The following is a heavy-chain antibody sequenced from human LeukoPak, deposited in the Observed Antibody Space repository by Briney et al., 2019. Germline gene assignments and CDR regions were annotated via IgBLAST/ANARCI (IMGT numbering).Heavy chain of an antibody. J-gene: IGHJ3*01. CDR2: IYYSGST. V-gene: IGHV4-59*01. D-gene: IGHD3-22*01. CDR1: GGSISSYY. CDR3: ARGGDYYDSSGYYSVV. Sequence: SETLSLTCTVSGGSISSYYWSWIRQPPGKGLEWIGYIYYSGSTNYNPSLKSRVTISVDTSKNQFSLKLSSVTAADTAVYYCARGGDYYDSSGYYSVVWGQGTMVTVSS.